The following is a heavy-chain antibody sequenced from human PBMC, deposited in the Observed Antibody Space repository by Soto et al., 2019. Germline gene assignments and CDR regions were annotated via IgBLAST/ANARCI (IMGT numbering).Heavy chain of an antibody. Sequence: GGSLRLSCTGSGFSYTSYAMNWVCHAPGKGLEWVSYISSTSSDMYYADSVKGRFTISRDNAKNLLYLQMNSLRAEDTAVYSCARDVPIDTGVRLFDWGQGTRVTVPS. V-gene: IGHV3-21*01. J-gene: IGHJ4*02. CDR3: ARDVPIDTGVRLFD. CDR2: ISSTSSDM. D-gene: IGHD3-10*01. CDR1: GFSYTSYA.